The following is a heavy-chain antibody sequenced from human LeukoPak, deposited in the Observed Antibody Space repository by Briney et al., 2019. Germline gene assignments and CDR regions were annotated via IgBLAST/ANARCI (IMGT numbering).Heavy chain of an antibody. CDR3: AGAHSSSWSVF. D-gene: IGHD6-13*01. CDR1: EFTVSGNY. Sequence: GGSLRLSCAASEFTVSGNYMSWVRQAPGKGLEWVSVIYSGGSTYYSDSVKGRFIISRDNSKSTLYLQMNSLRVEDTAVYYCAGAHSSSWSVFWGQGTLVTVSS. CDR2: IYSGGST. V-gene: IGHV3-53*01. J-gene: IGHJ5*01.